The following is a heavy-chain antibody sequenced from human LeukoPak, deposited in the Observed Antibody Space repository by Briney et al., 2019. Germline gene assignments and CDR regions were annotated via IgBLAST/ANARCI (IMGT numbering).Heavy chain of an antibody. CDR2: TRNSDNNM. V-gene: IGHV3-11*01. J-gene: IGHJ3*02. CDR3: ARRIAGDGSHAFDI. Sequence: GGSLRLSCAASGFAFSDYNMGWMRQAPGKGLEWVSYTRNSDNNMFYADSVKGRFTISRDNAKYSVYLQMNSLRAEDTAVYYCARRIAGDGSHAFDIWGQGTMVTVSS. D-gene: IGHD6-19*01. CDR1: GFAFSDYN.